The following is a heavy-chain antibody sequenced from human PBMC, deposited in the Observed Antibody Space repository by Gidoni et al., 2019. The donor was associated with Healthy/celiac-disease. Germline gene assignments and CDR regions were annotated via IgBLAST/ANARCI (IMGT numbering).Heavy chain of an antibody. CDR2: ISYDGSNK. V-gene: IGHV3-30*04. D-gene: IGHD2-21*01. CDR1: GFTFSSYA. J-gene: IGHJ4*02. Sequence: QVQLVESGGGVVQPGRSLRLSCAASGFTFSSYAMHWVRQAPGKGLEWVAVISYDGSNKYYADSVKGRFTISRDNSKNTLYLQMNSLRAEDTAVYYCARGIPDDYGDYWGQGTLVTVSS. CDR3: ARGIPDDYGDY.